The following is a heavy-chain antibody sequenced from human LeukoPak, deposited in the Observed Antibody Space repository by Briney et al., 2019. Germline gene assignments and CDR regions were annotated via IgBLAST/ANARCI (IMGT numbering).Heavy chain of an antibody. V-gene: IGHV3-53*01. CDR1: GLTVSSNY. J-gene: IGHJ6*03. CDR3: AKMHCSTTSCPYYMDV. CDR2: IYAGGTT. Sequence: PGGSLRDSCAASGLTVSSNYMSWVRQAPGKGLEWVSVIYAGGTTYYADSVKGRFTISRDKDTLYLQMNSLRVEDTAVYYCAKMHCSTTSCPYYMDVWGNGTTVTVSS. D-gene: IGHD2-2*01.